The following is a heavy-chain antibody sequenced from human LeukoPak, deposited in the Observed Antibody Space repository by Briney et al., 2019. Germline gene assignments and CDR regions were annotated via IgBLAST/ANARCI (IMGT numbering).Heavy chain of an antibody. V-gene: IGHV3-23*01. Sequence: GGSLRLSCVPSGITFSNSALSWVRQAPGKGLEWVSTITKSGDQTHYADSVRGLFTISRDIFKNTLYLQMNSLRAEDTAVYYCARFGSSGYYYYPIDYWGQGTLVTVSS. D-gene: IGHD3-22*01. CDR3: ARFGSSGYYYYPIDY. CDR2: ITKSGDQT. J-gene: IGHJ4*02. CDR1: GITFSNSA.